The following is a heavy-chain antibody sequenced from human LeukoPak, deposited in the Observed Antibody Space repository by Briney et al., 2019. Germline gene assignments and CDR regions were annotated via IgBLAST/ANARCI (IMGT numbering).Heavy chain of an antibody. CDR1: GFTFSNYV. CDR2: ILEDGRYQ. D-gene: IGHD6-19*01. CDR3: ARVRGGGFRTADS. J-gene: IGHJ4*02. Sequence: PGGSLRLSCAASGFTFSNYVMHWVRQAPGKGLDWVAVILEDGRYQSYADSVKGRFTISRDNSKNTLFLQMNSLRGEDTVMYYCARVRGGGFRTADSWGQGTLVTVAS. V-gene: IGHV3-30*04.